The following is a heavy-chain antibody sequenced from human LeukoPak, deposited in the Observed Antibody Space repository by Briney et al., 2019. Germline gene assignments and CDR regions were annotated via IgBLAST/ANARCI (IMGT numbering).Heavy chain of an antibody. J-gene: IGHJ4*02. Sequence: PSETLSLTCTVSGGSISGYYWSWIRQPAGKGLEWIGRIYTSGSTNYNPSLKSRVTMSVDTSKNQFSLKLSSVTAADTAVYYCARSAFLVTAPGLYYFDYWGQGTLVAVSS. D-gene: IGHD6-13*01. CDR2: IYTSGST. CDR1: GGSISGYY. V-gene: IGHV4-4*07. CDR3: ARSAFLVTAPGLYYFDY.